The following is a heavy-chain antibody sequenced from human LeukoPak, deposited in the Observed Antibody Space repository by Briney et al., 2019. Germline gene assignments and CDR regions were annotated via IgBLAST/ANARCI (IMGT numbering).Heavy chain of an antibody. J-gene: IGHJ4*02. CDR2: IIPIFGTT. Sequence: ASVKVSCKASGGTFSSYAISWVRQAPGQGLEWMGGIIPIFGTTTYAQKFQGRVTITADKSTTTAYMELSSLRSEDTAVYYCARAGLTLLDYWGQGTLVTVSS. CDR1: GGTFSSYA. D-gene: IGHD2/OR15-2a*01. V-gene: IGHV1-69*06. CDR3: ARAGLTLLDY.